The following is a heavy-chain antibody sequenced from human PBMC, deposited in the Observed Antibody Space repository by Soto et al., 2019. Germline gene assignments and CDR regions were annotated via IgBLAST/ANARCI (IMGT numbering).Heavy chain of an antibody. CDR1: GFTLRNYA. CDR2: ISANDVGT. CDR3: AKAKNDYNWDNRPPFNY. V-gene: IGHV3-23*01. Sequence: GGSLRLSCEASGFTLRNYAVTWVRQAPGKGLEWVSLISANDVGTYYAESVKTRFTISTDQSRNTVYLQMDSLRADDTAIYYCAKAKNDYNWDNRPPFNYWGQGTLVTVSS. J-gene: IGHJ4*02. D-gene: IGHD1-20*01.